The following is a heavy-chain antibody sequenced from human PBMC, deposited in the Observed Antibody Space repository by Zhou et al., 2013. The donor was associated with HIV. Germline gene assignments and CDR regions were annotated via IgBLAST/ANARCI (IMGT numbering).Heavy chain of an antibody. V-gene: IGHV1-69*05. CDR2: IIPIFGTA. CDR1: GGTFSSYA. J-gene: IGHJ4*02. CDR3: ASFPITMIVVTNPGLTS. Sequence: QVQLVQSGAEVKKPGSSVKVSCKASGGTFSSYAISWVRQAPGQGLEWMGGIIPIFGTANYAQKFQGRVTITTDESTSTAYMELSSLRSEDTAVYYCASFPITMIVVTNPGLTSWGQGTLVTVSS. D-gene: IGHD3-22*01.